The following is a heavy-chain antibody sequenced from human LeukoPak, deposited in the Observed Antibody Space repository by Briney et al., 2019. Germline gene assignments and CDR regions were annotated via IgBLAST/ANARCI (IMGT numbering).Heavy chain of an antibody. CDR2: ISSSSSYI. CDR1: GFTFSSYS. Sequence: RGSLRLSCAASGFTFSSYSMNWVRQAPGKGLEWVSSISSSSSYIYYADSVKGRFTISRDNAKNSLYLQMNSLRAEDTAVYYCARTPGVYNWNSVYWGQGTLVAVSS. CDR3: ARTPGVYNWNSVY. V-gene: IGHV3-21*01. D-gene: IGHD1-20*01. J-gene: IGHJ4*02.